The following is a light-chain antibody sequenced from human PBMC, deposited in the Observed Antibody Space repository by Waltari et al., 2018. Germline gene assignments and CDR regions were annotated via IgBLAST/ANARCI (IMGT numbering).Light chain of an antibody. CDR1: RSVVGSDNL. V-gene: IGLV2-23*03. J-gene: IGLJ2*01. Sequence: QSALTQPASVSGSPGQSITISCTGTRSVVGSDNLVPLYQQHPDKAPKLLIYEGSKRPSGVSNRFSGSKSGNTASLRISGLQAEDEADYYCFSYAGSSTFEVFGGGTKLTVL. CDR3: FSYAGSSTFEV. CDR2: EGS.